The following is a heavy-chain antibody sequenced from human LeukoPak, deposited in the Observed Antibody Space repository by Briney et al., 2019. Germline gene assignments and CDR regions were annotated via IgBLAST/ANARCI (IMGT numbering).Heavy chain of an antibody. CDR3: ARLTGYSSESWFDP. CDR1: GGSISSYY. V-gene: IGHV4-59*01. CDR2: IYYSGST. D-gene: IGHD3-9*01. Sequence: SETLSLTCTVSGGSISSYYWSWIRQPPGKGLEWIGYIYYSGSTNYNPSLKSRVTISVHTSKNQFSLKLSSVTAADTAVYYCARLTGYSSESWFDPWGQGTLVTVSS. J-gene: IGHJ5*02.